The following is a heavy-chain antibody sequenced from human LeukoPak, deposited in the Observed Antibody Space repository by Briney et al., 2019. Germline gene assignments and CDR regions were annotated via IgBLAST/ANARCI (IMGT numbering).Heavy chain of an antibody. CDR2: INHSGST. CDR3: ARATDDGIDY. D-gene: IGHD1-1*01. Sequence: PSETLSLTCTVSGGSISSGGYYWSWIRQPPGKGLEWIGEINHSGSTNYNPSLKSRVTISVDTSKNQFSLKLSSVTAADTAVYYCARATDDGIDYWGQGTLVTVSS. J-gene: IGHJ4*02. V-gene: IGHV4-39*07. CDR1: GGSISSGGYY.